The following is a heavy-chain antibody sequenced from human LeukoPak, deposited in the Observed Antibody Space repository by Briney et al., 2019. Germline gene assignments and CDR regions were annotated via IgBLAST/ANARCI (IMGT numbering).Heavy chain of an antibody. V-gene: IGHV4-31*03. D-gene: IGHD3-3*01. Sequence: SQTLSLTCTVSGGSISSGGYYWSWIRQHPGKGLEWIGYIYYSGSAYYNPSLKSRVTMSVDTSKNQLSLKLSSVTAADTAVYYCARDRVRIFGVAELRPWYFDLWGRGTLVTVSS. CDR1: GGSISSGGYY. CDR3: ARDRVRIFGVAELRPWYFDL. J-gene: IGHJ2*01. CDR2: IYYSGSA.